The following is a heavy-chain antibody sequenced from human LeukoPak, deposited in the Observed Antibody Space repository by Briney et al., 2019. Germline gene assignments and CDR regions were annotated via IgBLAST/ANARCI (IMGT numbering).Heavy chain of an antibody. CDR3: ARGAPLEYCGGDCSRLLDY. Sequence: PGGSLRLSCAASGFTFSSYAMHWVRQAPGKGLEWVAVISYDGSNKYYADSVKGRFTISRDNSKNTLYLQMNSLRDEDTAVYYCARGAPLEYCGGDCSRLLDYWGQGTLVTVSS. D-gene: IGHD2-21*02. J-gene: IGHJ4*02. CDR2: ISYDGSNK. CDR1: GFTFSSYA. V-gene: IGHV3-30-3*01.